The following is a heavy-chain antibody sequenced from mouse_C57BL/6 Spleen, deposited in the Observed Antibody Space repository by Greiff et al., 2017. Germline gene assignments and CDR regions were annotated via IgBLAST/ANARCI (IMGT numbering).Heavy chain of an antibody. CDR3: ARSGGYDDAMDY. CDR2: IYPGSGST. V-gene: IGHV1-55*01. CDR1: GYTFTSYW. Sequence: VQLQQPGAELVKPGASVKMSCTASGYTFTSYWITWVKQRPGQGLEWIGDIYPGSGSTNYNEKFKSKATLTVDTSSSTAYMQLSSLTSEGSSVYYCARSGGYDDAMDYWGQGTSVTVSS. J-gene: IGHJ4*01. D-gene: IGHD2-2*01.